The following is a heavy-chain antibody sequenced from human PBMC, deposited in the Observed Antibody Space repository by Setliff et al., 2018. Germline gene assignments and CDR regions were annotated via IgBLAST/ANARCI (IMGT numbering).Heavy chain of an antibody. D-gene: IGHD1-26*01. CDR1: GGSISSSSYY. Sequence: PLETLSLTCTVSGGSISSSSYYWGWIRQPPGKGLEWIGSIHYSGSTYYNPSLKSRVTISIDTSKNQFSLKLSSVTAADTAVYYCARGGDSGSYFLANHDAFDIWGQGTMVTVSS. V-gene: IGHV4-39*07. CDR3: ARGGDSGSYFLANHDAFDI. CDR2: IHYSGST. J-gene: IGHJ3*02.